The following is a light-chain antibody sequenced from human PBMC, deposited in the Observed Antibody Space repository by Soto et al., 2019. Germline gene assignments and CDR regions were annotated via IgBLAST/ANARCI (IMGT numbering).Light chain of an antibody. V-gene: IGLV1-44*01. CDR3: AAWDDILNGYV. CDR1: SSNIESNT. Sequence: QSVLTQPPSASGTPGQRVTISCSGSSSNIESNTVTWYQQLPGTVPKLVIYSNYDRPSGVPDRFSGSTSGTSASLVIRGLQSEDEADYYCAAWDDILNGYVFGGGTKLTVL. J-gene: IGLJ1*01. CDR2: SNY.